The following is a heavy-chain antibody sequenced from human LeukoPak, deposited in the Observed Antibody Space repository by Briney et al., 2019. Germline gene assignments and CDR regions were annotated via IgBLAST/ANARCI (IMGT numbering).Heavy chain of an antibody. J-gene: IGHJ4*02. V-gene: IGHV3-7*01. CDR3: ARDLAYSRLDY. CDR1: GLTCSSSW. Sequence: GGSLRLSCAVSGLTCSSSWMDWVRQAPGKGLEWVASINPDGNKKYSADSVKGRFTISRDNAENSLYLQMNSLRVEDTAFYYCARDLAYSRLDYWGQGMLVTVSS. CDR2: INPDGNKK. D-gene: IGHD5-18*01.